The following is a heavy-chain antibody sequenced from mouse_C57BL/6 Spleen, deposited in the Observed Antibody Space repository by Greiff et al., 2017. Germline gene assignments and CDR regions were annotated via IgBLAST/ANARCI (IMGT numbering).Heavy chain of an antibody. J-gene: IGHJ4*01. Sequence: EVKLEESGEGLVKPGGSLKLSCAASGFTFSSYAMSWVRQTPEKRLEWVAYISSGGDYIYYADTVKGRFTISRDNARNTLYLQMSSLKSEDTAMYYCTRERGTGSYYAMDYWGQGTSVTVSS. CDR2: ISSGGDYI. V-gene: IGHV5-9-1*02. CDR1: GFTFSSYA. D-gene: IGHD4-1*01. CDR3: TRERGTGSYYAMDY.